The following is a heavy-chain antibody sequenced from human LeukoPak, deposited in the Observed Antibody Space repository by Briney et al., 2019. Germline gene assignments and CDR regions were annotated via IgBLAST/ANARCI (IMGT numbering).Heavy chain of an antibody. D-gene: IGHD3-22*01. CDR1: GGSISSSSYY. J-gene: IGHJ4*02. Sequence: SETLSLTCTVSGGSISSSSYYWGWIRQPPGKGLEWIGSIYYSGSTYYNPSLKSRVTISVDTSKNQFSLKLSSVTAADTAVYYCASSYYYDSRGFTRTYYFDYWGQGTLVTASS. V-gene: IGHV4-39*01. CDR2: IYYSGST. CDR3: ASSYYYDSRGFTRTYYFDY.